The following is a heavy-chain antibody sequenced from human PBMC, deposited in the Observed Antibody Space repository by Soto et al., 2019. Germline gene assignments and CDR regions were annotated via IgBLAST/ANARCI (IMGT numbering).Heavy chain of an antibody. V-gene: IGHV1-69*13. CDR2: IIPIFGTA. Sequence: ASVKVSCKASGGTFSSYAISWVRQAPGQGLEWMGGIIPIFGTANYAQKFQGRVTITADESTSTAYMELSSLRSEDTAVYYCARPAKRGLQFWIAFDIWGKGKMVTV. J-gene: IGHJ3*02. CDR1: GGTFSSYA. D-gene: IGHD5-12*01. CDR3: ARPAKRGLQFWIAFDI.